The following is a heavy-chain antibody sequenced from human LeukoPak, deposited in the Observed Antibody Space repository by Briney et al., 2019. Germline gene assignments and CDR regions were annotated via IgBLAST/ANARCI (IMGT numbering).Heavy chain of an antibody. D-gene: IGHD5-12*01. J-gene: IGHJ4*02. CDR3: ARWGYSGYDEY. CDR2: IYYRGST. V-gene: IGHV4-59*01. Sequence: SETLSLTCTVSGGSISSYYWSWIRQPPGKGLEWIGYIYYRGSTNHNPSLKSRVTISVDTSKNQFSLKLSSVTAADTAVYYCARWGYSGYDEYWGQGTLVTVSS. CDR1: GGSISSYY.